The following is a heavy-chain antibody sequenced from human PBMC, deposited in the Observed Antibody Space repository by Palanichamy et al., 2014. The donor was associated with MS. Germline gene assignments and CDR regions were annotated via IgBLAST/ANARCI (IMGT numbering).Heavy chain of an antibody. CDR2: INSDGSST. CDR3: ARDGELGREDAFDI. D-gene: IGHD7-27*01. CDR1: GFTFSSYW. V-gene: IGHV3-74*01. Sequence: EVQLVESGGGLVQPGGSLRLSCAASGFTFSSYWIHWVRQAPGKGLVWVSRINSDGSSTSYADSVKGRFTISRDNAKNTLYLQMNSLRAEDTAVYYCARDGELGREDAFDIWGQGTMVTVSS. J-gene: IGHJ3*02.